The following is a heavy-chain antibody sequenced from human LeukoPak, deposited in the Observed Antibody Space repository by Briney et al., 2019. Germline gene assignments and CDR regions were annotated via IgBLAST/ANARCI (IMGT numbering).Heavy chain of an antibody. CDR1: GYSFTSYW. CDR2: IYPGDSDT. Sequence: GESLQISCQGSGYSFTSYWIGWVRQMPGKGLEWMGIIYPGDSDTRYSPSFQGQVTISADKSISTAYLQWSSLKASDTAMYYCARSSSGWYFLATIWGQGTLVTVSS. D-gene: IGHD6-19*01. J-gene: IGHJ4*02. CDR3: ARSSSGWYFLATI. V-gene: IGHV5-51*01.